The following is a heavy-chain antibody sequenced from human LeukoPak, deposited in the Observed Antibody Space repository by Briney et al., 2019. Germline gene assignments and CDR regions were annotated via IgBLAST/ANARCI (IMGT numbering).Heavy chain of an antibody. CDR3: VRVGDCTSAACHDTRFDP. CDR1: GGSISSGGYY. D-gene: IGHD2-2*01. J-gene: IGHJ5*02. CDR2: IYHSGNT. Sequence: SETLSLTCTVSGGSISSGGYYWSWIRQLPGKGLEWIGYIYHSGNTVYKPSLRGRVSMSVDTSKNQFSLKLSSVTAADTGAYYCVRVGDCTSAACHDTRFDPRGQGTLVTVSS. V-gene: IGHV4-31*03.